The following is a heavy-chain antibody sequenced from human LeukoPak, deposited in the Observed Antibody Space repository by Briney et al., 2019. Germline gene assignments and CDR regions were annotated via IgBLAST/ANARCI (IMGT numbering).Heavy chain of an antibody. CDR1: GFTFGNFA. D-gene: IGHD3-10*01. CDR2: ISENGDGR. Sequence: GGSLRLSCEASGFTFGNFAMTWVRQAPGKGLQWVSAISENGDGRYYAGSVKGRFTISRDNSKNMLYLQMNSLRAEDTAVYYCAKSQNYGSGSYPSYWGQGTLVTVSS. V-gene: IGHV3-23*01. CDR3: AKSQNYGSGSYPSY. J-gene: IGHJ4*02.